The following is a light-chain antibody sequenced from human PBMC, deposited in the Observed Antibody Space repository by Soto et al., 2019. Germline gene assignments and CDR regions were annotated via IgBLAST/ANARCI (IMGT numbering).Light chain of an antibody. J-gene: IGKJ4*01. V-gene: IGKV3-15*01. Sequence: EIVMTQSPATLSVSPGERSTLSCRASQSVSSNLAWYQQKPGQAPRLLIYGASTRATGIPTRFSGSGSGTEFPLTISSLQSEDCAVYYCQQYTNWPLTFGGGTKVEIK. CDR3: QQYTNWPLT. CDR2: GAS. CDR1: QSVSSN.